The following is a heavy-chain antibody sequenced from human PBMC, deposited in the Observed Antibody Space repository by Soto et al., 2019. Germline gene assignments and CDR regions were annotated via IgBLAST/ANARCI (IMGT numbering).Heavy chain of an antibody. J-gene: IGHJ6*04. CDR2: IKSKADGGTT. D-gene: IGHD1-26*01. CDR1: GFTFNIAW. Sequence: EMQLVESGGGVIKPGGSLRLSCAASGFTFNIAWMSWVRHAPGKGLEWVGRIKSKADGGTTEYAAPLKGRFSISRDDSKNILYLQMNSLKFEDTAVYHCTTGGSPFYYYYSMDVWGKVTTVTVSS. V-gene: IGHV3-15*01. CDR3: TTGGSPFYYYYSMDV.